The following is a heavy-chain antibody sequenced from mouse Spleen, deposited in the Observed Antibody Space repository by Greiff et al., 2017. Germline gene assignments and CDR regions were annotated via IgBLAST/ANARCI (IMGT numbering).Heavy chain of an antibody. J-gene: IGHJ2*01. Sequence: EVQGVESGGGLVQPKGSLKLSCAASGFSFNTYAMNWVRQAPGKGLEWVARIRSKSNNYATYYADSVKDRFTISRDDSESMLYLQMNNLKTEDTAMYYCVRQGVRSVYFDYWGQGTTLTVSS. V-gene: IGHV10-1*01. CDR3: VRQGVRSVYFDY. CDR1: GFSFNTYA. CDR2: IRSKSNNYAT. D-gene: IGHD1-1*01.